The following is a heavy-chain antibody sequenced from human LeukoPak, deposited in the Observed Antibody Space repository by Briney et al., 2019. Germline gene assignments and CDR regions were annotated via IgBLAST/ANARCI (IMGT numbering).Heavy chain of an antibody. CDR2: IYTSGST. CDR3: ARRGPDSSPYYYYYMDV. J-gene: IGHJ6*03. V-gene: IGHV4-4*09. Sequence: KTSQTLSLTCTVSGGSISSYYWSWIRQPPAKGLEWIVYIYTSGSTNYNPSLKSRVTISVDTSKNQFSLRLSSVTAADTAVYYCARRGPDSSPYYYYYMDVWGKGTTVTVSS. D-gene: IGHD3-10*01. CDR1: GGSISSYY.